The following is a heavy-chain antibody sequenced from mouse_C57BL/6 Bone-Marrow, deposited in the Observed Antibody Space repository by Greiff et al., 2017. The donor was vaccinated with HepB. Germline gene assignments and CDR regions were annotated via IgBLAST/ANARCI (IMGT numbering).Heavy chain of an antibody. Sequence: EVKLVESGGGLVKPGGSLKLSCAASGFTFSDYGMHWVRQAPEKGLEWVAYISSGSSTIYYADTVKGRFTISRDNDKNTLFLQMTSLRSEDTAMYYCARGDYGSSSWFAYWGQGTLVTVSA. V-gene: IGHV5-17*01. J-gene: IGHJ3*01. CDR3: ARGDYGSSSWFAY. D-gene: IGHD1-1*01. CDR2: ISSGSSTI. CDR1: GFTFSDYG.